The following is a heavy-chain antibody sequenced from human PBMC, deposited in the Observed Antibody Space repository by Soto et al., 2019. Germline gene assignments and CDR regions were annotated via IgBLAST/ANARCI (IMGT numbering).Heavy chain of an antibody. Sequence: QFQLVQSGAEVKKPGASVKVSCKASGYNFTRFGISWVRHAPGHGLEWMGWMGAHSGHTRQAQKFQGRITITTDASMNTAYIARRSLTSADTPLFYCGREGQHLAQEDYYQLGGMDVGGQGTTVIASS. CDR2: MGAHSGHT. CDR1: GYNFTRFG. J-gene: IGHJ6*02. CDR3: GREGQHLAQEDYYQLGGMDV. V-gene: IGHV1-18*01. D-gene: IGHD6-13*01.